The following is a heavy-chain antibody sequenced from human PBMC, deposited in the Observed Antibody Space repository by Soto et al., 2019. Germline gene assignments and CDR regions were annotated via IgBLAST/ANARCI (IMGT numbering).Heavy chain of an antibody. D-gene: IGHD1-26*01. Sequence: GGSLRLSCAASGFTFSSYAMSWVRQAPGKGLEWVSSLSGSDGKTYYADSVKGRFSMSTDTSKSTLYLEMNSLRAEDTAVYYCARWSFLDHWGQGTRVTVSS. J-gene: IGHJ4*02. V-gene: IGHV3-23*01. CDR2: LSGSDGKT. CDR1: GFTFSSYA. CDR3: ARWSFLDH.